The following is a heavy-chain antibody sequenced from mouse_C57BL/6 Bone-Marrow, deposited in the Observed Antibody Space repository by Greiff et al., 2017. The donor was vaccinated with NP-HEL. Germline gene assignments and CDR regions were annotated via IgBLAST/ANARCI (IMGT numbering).Heavy chain of an antibody. CDR3: ARGINREDYAMDY. V-gene: IGHV1-81*01. CDR2: IYPRSGNT. CDR1: GYTFTSYG. Sequence: VMLVESGAELARPGASVKLSCKASGYTFTSYGISWVKQRTGQGLEWIGEIYPRSGNTYYNEKFEGKATLTADKSSSTAYMELRSLTSEDSAVYFCARGINREDYAMDYWGQGTSVTVSS. D-gene: IGHD2-4*01. J-gene: IGHJ4*01.